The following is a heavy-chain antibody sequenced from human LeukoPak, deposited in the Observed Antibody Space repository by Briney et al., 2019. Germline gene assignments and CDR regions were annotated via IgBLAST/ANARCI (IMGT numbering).Heavy chain of an antibody. CDR3: ARNIGYCSGGSCYSRWFDP. J-gene: IGHJ5*02. CDR2: IYYSGST. Sequence: SETLSLTCTVSGGSSSSYYWSWIRQPPGKGLEWMGYIYYSGSTNYNPSLKSRVTISVDTSKNQFSLKLSSVTAADTAVYYCARNIGYCSGGSCYSRWFDPWGQGTLVTVSS. CDR1: GGSSSSYY. V-gene: IGHV4-59*01. D-gene: IGHD2-15*01.